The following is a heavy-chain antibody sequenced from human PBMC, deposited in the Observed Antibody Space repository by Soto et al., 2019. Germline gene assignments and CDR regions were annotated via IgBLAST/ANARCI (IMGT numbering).Heavy chain of an antibody. CDR2: INAGNGNT. D-gene: IGHD6-19*01. V-gene: IGHV1-3*01. J-gene: IGHJ6*02. CDR1: GYTFTSYA. CDR3: AREKISSGWANYYYYYGMDV. Sequence: ASVKFSCKASGYTFTSYAMHWVRQAPGQRLEWMGWINAGNGNTKYSQKFQGRVTITRDTSASTAYMELSSLRSEDTAVYYCAREKISSGWANYYYYYGMDVWGQGTTVTVSS.